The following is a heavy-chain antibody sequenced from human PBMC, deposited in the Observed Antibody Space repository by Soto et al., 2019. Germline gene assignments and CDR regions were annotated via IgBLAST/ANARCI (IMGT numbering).Heavy chain of an antibody. CDR3: AREWGLLPYYVMNV. J-gene: IGHJ6*02. Sequence: TETLSLTCIVSGDSVTSGSYYWTWLRQPPGKGLEWIGYISYTGRTKYNPSLQSRVTISVDTSKNDFSLNLSSVTAADTAVYFCAREWGLLPYYVMNVWGHGTAVTVSS. CDR2: ISYTGRT. CDR1: GDSVTSGSYY. D-gene: IGHD7-27*01. V-gene: IGHV4-61*03.